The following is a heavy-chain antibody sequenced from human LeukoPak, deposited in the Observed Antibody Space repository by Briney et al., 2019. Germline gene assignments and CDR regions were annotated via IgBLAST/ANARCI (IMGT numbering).Heavy chain of an antibody. J-gene: IGHJ4*02. D-gene: IGHD3-22*01. Sequence: SETLSLTCTVSSGSISTSNYYWGWVRQPPGKALEWIGNIFYSGSTYYSPSLKSRVTISLDTSRNQFSLKLNSVTAADTAVYYCARVTGYMIEDYFDYWGQGTLVTVSS. CDR1: SGSISTSNYY. CDR3: ARVTGYMIEDYFDY. V-gene: IGHV4-39*07. CDR2: IFYSGST.